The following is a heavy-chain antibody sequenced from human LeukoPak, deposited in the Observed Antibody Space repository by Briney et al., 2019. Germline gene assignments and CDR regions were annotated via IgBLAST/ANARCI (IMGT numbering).Heavy chain of an antibody. V-gene: IGHV3-7*01. CDR1: GFTFSIYW. Sequence: GGSLRLSCAASGFTFSIYWISWVRQAPGKGLEWVANIKQDGSEKYYVDSVKGRFTISRDNAKNSLYLQMNSLRAEDTAVYYCARDRVLSGYWGQGTLVTVSS. CDR3: ARDRVLSGY. CDR2: IKQDGSEK. J-gene: IGHJ4*02. D-gene: IGHD2-8*01.